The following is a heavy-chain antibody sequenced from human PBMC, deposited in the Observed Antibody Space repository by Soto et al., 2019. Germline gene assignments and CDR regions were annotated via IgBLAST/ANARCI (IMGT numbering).Heavy chain of an antibody. D-gene: IGHD5-12*01. V-gene: IGHV3-30*18. Sequence: GGSLRLSCAASGFTFSSYGMHWVRQAPGKGLEWVAVISYDGSNKYYADSVKGRFTISRDNSKNTLYLQMNSLRAEDTAVYYCAKDLKDILYDSGYYYGMDVWGQGTTVTVSS. CDR2: ISYDGSNK. J-gene: IGHJ6*02. CDR3: AKDLKDILYDSGYYYGMDV. CDR1: GFTFSSYG.